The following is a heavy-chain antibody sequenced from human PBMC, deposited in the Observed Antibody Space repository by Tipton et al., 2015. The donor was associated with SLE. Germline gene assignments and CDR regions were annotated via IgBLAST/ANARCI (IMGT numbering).Heavy chain of an antibody. D-gene: IGHD3-22*01. CDR2: IYYTGNT. CDR3: ARDEYRYDGTGYHLLGHFDY. CDR1: RGSIGSSSYY. Sequence: TLSLTCTVSRGSIGSSSYYWGWIRQPPGKGLEWIGNIYYTGNTFYNPSLKSRVTISLDTSKNQFSLKLSSVTAADTAVYYCARDEYRYDGTGYHLLGHFDYWGQGTLVTVSS. J-gene: IGHJ4*02. V-gene: IGHV4-39*07.